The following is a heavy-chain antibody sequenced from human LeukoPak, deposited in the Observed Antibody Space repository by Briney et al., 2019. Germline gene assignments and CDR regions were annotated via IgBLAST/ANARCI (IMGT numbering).Heavy chain of an antibody. D-gene: IGHD4-17*01. Sequence: GGSLRLSCVASGFTLSSYWMSWVRQAPGKGLEWVANIKQDGGERYYVESVKGRFTISRDNAKNSLYLQMNSLRAEDTAVYYCARTYGDYIFSPFDIWGQGAMVSASS. CDR1: GFTLSSYW. V-gene: IGHV3-7*04. CDR3: ARTYGDYIFSPFDI. CDR2: IKQDGGER. J-gene: IGHJ3*02.